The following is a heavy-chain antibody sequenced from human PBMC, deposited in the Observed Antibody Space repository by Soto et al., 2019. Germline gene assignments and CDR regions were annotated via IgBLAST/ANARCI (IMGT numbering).Heavy chain of an antibody. CDR1: GGSISSYY. D-gene: IGHD6-13*01. J-gene: IGHJ5*02. V-gene: IGHV4-59*01. Sequence: ETLSLTCTVSGGSISSYYWSWIRQPPGKGLEWIGYIYYSGSTNYNPSLKSRVTISVDTSKNQFSLKLSSVTAADTAVYYCARGIAAAGIIFPWWFDPWGQGTLVTVSS. CDR3: ARGIAAAGIIFPWWFDP. CDR2: IYYSGST.